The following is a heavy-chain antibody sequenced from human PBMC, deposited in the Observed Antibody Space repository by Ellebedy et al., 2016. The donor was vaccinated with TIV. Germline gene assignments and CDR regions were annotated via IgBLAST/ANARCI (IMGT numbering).Heavy chain of an antibody. CDR3: AKAEATAGRSFDP. D-gene: IGHD6-13*01. CDR1: GFTFSSYA. CDR2: INNDGSAT. Sequence: GESLKISXAASGFTFSSYAIHWVRQAPGNGLVWVSRINNDGSATNYADSVKGRFTISRDNAKNTLYLQMNSLRAEDTAVYYCAKAEATAGRSFDPWGQGTLVTVSS. V-gene: IGHV3-74*01. J-gene: IGHJ5*02.